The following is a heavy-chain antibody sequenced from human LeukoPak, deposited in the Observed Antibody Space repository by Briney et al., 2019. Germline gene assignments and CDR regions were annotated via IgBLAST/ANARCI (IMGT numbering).Heavy chain of an antibody. V-gene: IGHV3-7*04. CDR1: GFTFSNNW. CDR3: ARDVLGGFDY. J-gene: IGHJ4*02. Sequence: GVPLRLSCAASGFTFSNNWMIWVRQAPGKGLEWVANIKQDGSEKYYVDFVKGRFTISRDNAKNSLYLQMNSLRAEDTAVYYCARDVLGGFDYWGQGTLVTVSS. D-gene: IGHD2-8*01. CDR2: IKQDGSEK.